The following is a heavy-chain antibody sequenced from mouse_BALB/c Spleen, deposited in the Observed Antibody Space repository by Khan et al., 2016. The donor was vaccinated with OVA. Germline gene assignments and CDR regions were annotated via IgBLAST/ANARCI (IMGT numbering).Heavy chain of an antibody. CDR2: FHPGGGYI. Sequence: QVRLQQSGAELVRPGTSVKMSCKAAGYTFTNYWIGWVKQRPGHGLEWIGDFHPGGGYINYNEKFKVKTTLTADAFSSTAYIQLSSLTSEDSATYYCTRGSRYDYYFDYGGQGTTLTVSS. CDR3: TRGSRYDYYFDY. V-gene: IGHV1-63*02. D-gene: IGHD2-14*01. J-gene: IGHJ2*01. CDR1: GYTFTNYW.